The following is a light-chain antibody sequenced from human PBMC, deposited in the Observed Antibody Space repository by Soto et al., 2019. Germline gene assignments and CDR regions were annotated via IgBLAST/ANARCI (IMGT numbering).Light chain of an antibody. CDR2: GAS. CDR1: HSVITSY. V-gene: IGKV3-20*01. J-gene: IGKJ4*01. Sequence: EIVLTQSPGTLSLSPGERATLSCRASHSVITSYLAWYQQKPGQAPRLLIYGASSRATGIPDRFSGSGSATDFTLTISRLEPEDFALYYCQQYGSSPLTFGGGTKVEIK. CDR3: QQYGSSPLT.